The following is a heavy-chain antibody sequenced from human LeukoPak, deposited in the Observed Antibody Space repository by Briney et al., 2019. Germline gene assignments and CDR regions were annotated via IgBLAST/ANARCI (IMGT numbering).Heavy chain of an antibody. CDR3: ARGYGLGSPYYFDY. J-gene: IGHJ4*02. CDR2: IYSSGST. CDR1: GGSINNYY. D-gene: IGHD3/OR15-3a*01. Sequence: PSETLSHTCSVSGGSINNYYWSWIRQPAGKGLEWIGRIYSSGSTNSNPSLKSRVTMSADTSKNRFSLTLSSVTAADTAVYFCARGYGLGSPYYFDYWGQGTLVTVSS. V-gene: IGHV4-4*07.